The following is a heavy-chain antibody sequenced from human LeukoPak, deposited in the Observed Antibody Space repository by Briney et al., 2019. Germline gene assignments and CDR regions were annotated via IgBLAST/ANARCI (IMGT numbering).Heavy chain of an antibody. CDR1: GFTFSSYW. Sequence: GGSLRLSCAASGFTFSSYWMSWVRQAPGKGLEWVANIKQDGSEKYYVDSVKGRFTISRDNAKNSLYLQMNSLRAEDTAVYYCARCFGWELLCYFDYWGQGTLVTVSS. D-gene: IGHD1-26*01. V-gene: IGHV3-7*03. CDR3: ARCFGWELLCYFDY. CDR2: IKQDGSEK. J-gene: IGHJ4*02.